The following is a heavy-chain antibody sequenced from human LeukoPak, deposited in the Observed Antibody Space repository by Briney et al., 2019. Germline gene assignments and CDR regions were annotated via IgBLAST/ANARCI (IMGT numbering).Heavy chain of an antibody. J-gene: IGHJ4*02. D-gene: IGHD3-3*01. CDR2: ISSSSSYI. CDR1: GFTFSSYS. V-gene: IGHV3-21*01. CDR3: ASIPPYYDFWSGYQKPPYFDY. Sequence: GGSLRLSCAASGFTFSSYSMNWVRQAPGKGLEWVSSISSSSSYIYYADSVKGRFTISRDNAKNSLYLQMNSLRAEDTAVYYCASIPPYYDFWSGYQKPPYFDYWGQGTLVTVSS.